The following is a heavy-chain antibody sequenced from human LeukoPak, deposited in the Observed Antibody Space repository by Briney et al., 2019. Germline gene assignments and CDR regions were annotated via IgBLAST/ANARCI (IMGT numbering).Heavy chain of an antibody. Sequence: GGALRLSCAASGFTFSTYAVSWVRQAPGKGLEWVSAISGSGGSTYYADFVKGRFTISRDNSKNTVYLQMNSLRAEDTAVYYCAKPAYYYSNGYYSPFDYWGQGTLVTVSS. CDR1: GFTFSTYA. J-gene: IGHJ4*02. CDR3: AKPAYYYSNGYYSPFDY. CDR2: ISGSGGST. D-gene: IGHD3-22*01. V-gene: IGHV3-23*01.